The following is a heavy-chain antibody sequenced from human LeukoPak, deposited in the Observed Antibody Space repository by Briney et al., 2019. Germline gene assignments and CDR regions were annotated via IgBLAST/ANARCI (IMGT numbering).Heavy chain of an antibody. CDR3: AKTGYCSGGSCPYYFDY. CDR2: ISWNSGSI. D-gene: IGHD2-15*01. Sequence: GGSLRLSCAASGFTFDDYAMHWVRQAPGKGLEWVSGISWNSGSIGYADSVKGRFTISRDNAKNSLYLQMNSLRAEDTALYYCAKTGYCSGGSCPYYFDYWGQGTLVTVSS. CDR1: GFTFDDYA. J-gene: IGHJ4*02. V-gene: IGHV3-9*01.